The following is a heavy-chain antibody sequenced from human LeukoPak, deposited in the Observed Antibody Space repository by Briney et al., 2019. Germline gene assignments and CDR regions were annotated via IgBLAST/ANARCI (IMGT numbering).Heavy chain of an antibody. CDR1: GFTFSSYA. V-gene: IGHV3-23*01. J-gene: IGHJ4*02. Sequence: GGSLRLSCTASGFTFSSYAMSWVRLAPGKGLEWVSAISGSGSNTYYTDSVKGRFTISRDNSNNALYLQMSSLRAEDTGVYYCAKDHYWSIDYWGRGTLVTVSS. D-gene: IGHD3-3*01. CDR2: ISGSGSNT. CDR3: AKDHYWSIDY.